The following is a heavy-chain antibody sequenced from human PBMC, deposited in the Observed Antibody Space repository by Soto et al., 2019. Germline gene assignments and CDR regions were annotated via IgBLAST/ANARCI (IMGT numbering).Heavy chain of an antibody. CDR1: GGSFSSGSYY. D-gene: IGHD6-19*01. CDR3: ARVSSGWYYFDY. V-gene: IGHV4-61*01. Sequence: XATLSLTCTVSGGSFSSGSYYGSWIRQPPGKGLEWIGYMYNSGSTNYNPSLKSRVIISVDTSKNQFSLKLSSVTAADTAVYYCARVSSGWYYFDYWGQGTLVTVSS. CDR2: MYNSGST. J-gene: IGHJ4*02.